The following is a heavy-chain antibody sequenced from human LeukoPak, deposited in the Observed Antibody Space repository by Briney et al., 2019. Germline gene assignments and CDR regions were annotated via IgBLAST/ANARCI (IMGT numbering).Heavy chain of an antibody. D-gene: IGHD3-10*01. CDR3: AASLWFGIYPDY. V-gene: IGHV4-59*12. J-gene: IGHJ4*02. CDR1: GGSISSYY. Sequence: SETLSLTCTVSGGSISSYYWSWIRQSPGKGLEWIGYIYYSGSTNFNPSLKSRVTISVDTSNNHLSLSLNSVTTADTAVYYCAASLWFGIYPDYWGQGSLVTVSS. CDR2: IYYSGST.